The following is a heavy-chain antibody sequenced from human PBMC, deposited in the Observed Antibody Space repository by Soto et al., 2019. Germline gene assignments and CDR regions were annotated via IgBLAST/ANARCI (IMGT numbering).Heavy chain of an antibody. CDR2: ISWNSGSI. J-gene: IGHJ4*02. CDR1: GFTFDDYA. CDR3: AKDISKFSYDYIWGSYRYFDY. Sequence: VQLVESGGGLVQPGRSLRLSCAASGFTFDDYAMHWVRQAPGKGLEWVSGISWNSGSIGYADSVKGRFTISRDNAKNSLYLQMNSLRAEDTALYYCAKDISKFSYDYIWGSYRYFDYWGQGTLVTVSS. D-gene: IGHD3-16*02. V-gene: IGHV3-9*01.